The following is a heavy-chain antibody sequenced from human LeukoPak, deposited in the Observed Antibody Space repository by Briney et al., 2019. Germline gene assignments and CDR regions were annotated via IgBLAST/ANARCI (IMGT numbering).Heavy chain of an antibody. CDR1: GFTFARHA. V-gene: IGHV3-23*01. CDR2: INTGETT. J-gene: IGHJ3*02. D-gene: IGHD3-16*01. Sequence: GGSLRLSCAASGFTFARHAMSWVRQAPGKGLEWVSNINTGETTFYADSVKGRFTISRDFFNNTLFLQMNSLRDEDTAVYYCTRGSFDMWGLGTMVTVSS. CDR3: TRGSFDM.